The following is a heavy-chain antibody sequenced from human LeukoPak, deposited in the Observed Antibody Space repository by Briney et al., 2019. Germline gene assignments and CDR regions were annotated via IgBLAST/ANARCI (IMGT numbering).Heavy chain of an antibody. Sequence: GASVKVSCKASGYTFTSYYMHWVRQAPGQGLEWMGIINPSGGSTSYAQKFQGRVTMTTDTSTSTAYMELRSLRSDDTAVYYCARALGNYYDSSGYYLHFDYWGQGTLVTVSS. V-gene: IGHV1-46*01. CDR2: INPSGGST. CDR1: GYTFTSYY. J-gene: IGHJ4*02. CDR3: ARALGNYYDSSGYYLHFDY. D-gene: IGHD3-22*01.